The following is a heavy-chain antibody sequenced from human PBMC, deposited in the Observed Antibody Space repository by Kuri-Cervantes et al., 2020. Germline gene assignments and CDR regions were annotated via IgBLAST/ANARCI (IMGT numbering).Heavy chain of an antibody. CDR3: AGSSWSHDAFDI. CDR2: IYYSGST. J-gene: IGHJ3*02. D-gene: IGHD6-13*01. Sequence: CTVSGGSISSSSYYWGWIRQPPGKGLEWIGSIYYSGSTYYNLSLKSRVAISVDTSKNQFSLKLSSVTAADTAVYYCAGSSWSHDAFDIWGQGTMVTVS. V-gene: IGHV4-39*01. CDR1: GGSISSSSYY.